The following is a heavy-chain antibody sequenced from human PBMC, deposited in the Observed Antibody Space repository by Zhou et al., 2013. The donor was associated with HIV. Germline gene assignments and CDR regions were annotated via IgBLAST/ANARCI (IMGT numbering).Heavy chain of an antibody. CDR2: IIPIVGIT. J-gene: IGHJ5*01. Sequence: QVQLVQSGAEVKKPGASVKVSCKASGGSFSRYGFSWVRQAPGQGLEWMGRIIPIVGITNYAQKFQGRVTITADKSTSTVYMDLSSMRSEDTAVYYCARDLVSVLPPYGNYGPDNNWFDFWGQGTLVTVSS. D-gene: IGHD4-17*01. CDR3: ARDLVSVLPPYGNYGPDNNWFDF. CDR1: GGSFSRYG. V-gene: IGHV1-69*09.